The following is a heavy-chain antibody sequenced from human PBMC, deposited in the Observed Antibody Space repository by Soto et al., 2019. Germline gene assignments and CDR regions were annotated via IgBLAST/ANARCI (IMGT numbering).Heavy chain of an antibody. CDR1: GDSVSSNSAA. V-gene: IGHV6-1*01. CDR2: TYYRSKWYN. J-gene: IGHJ6*02. D-gene: IGHD2-2*01. CDR3: ARGRIVVVPAAKGGYYGMDV. Sequence: QSQTLSLTCAISGDSVSSNSAAWNWIRQSPSRGLEWLGRTYYRSKWYNDYAVSVKSRITINPDTSKNQFSLQLNSVTPEDTAVYYCARGRIVVVPAAKGGYYGMDVWGQGTTVTVSS.